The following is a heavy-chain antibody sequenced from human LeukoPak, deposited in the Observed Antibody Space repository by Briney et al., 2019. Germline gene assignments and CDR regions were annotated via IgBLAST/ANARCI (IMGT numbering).Heavy chain of an antibody. V-gene: IGHV5-51*01. CDR2: IYPDDSDT. D-gene: IGHD4-11*01. CDR3: ARLAVDYSDYVGWFDR. Sequence: GGAPQISFKGAGYSFTRYWIGWVRPLPGKGLEWMGVIYPDDSDTRYKPSFQGRLNITADNSISTAYQQWINLKGSDTGMYCCARLAVDYSDYVGWFDRWGQGSLVSVCS. CDR1: GYSFTRYW. J-gene: IGHJ5*02.